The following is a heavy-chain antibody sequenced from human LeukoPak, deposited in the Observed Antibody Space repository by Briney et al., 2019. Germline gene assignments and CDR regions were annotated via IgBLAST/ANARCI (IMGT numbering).Heavy chain of an antibody. CDR3: AKQDIRSSAWYD. CDR2: INANSGTT. V-gene: IGHV3-23*01. D-gene: IGHD6-19*01. J-gene: IGHJ4*02. CDR1: GFALSFYA. Sequence: PGGSLRLSCAASGFALSFYAMRCLRQPPGKGLEWVSTINANSGTTSSAPSVRGRFTISRDHSKNTLYLQITSLRAEDTAVYYCAKQDIRSSAWYDWGQGTLVTVSS.